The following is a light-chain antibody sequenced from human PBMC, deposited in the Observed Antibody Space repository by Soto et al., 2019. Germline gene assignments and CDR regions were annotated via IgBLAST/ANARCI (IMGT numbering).Light chain of an antibody. CDR1: QSISSY. CDR2: AAS. CDR3: QQSYSTRWT. J-gene: IGKJ1*01. V-gene: IGKV1-39*01. Sequence: DIQMTQSPSSLSASVGDRVTITCRASQSISSYLNWYQQKPGKAPKLLIYAASSLQGGVPSRFSGSGSGTDFTLTISSLQPEDFAAYYCQQSYSTRWTFGQGTKVDSK.